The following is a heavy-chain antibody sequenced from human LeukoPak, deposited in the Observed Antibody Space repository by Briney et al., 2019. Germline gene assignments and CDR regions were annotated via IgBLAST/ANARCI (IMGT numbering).Heavy chain of an antibody. J-gene: IGHJ4*02. V-gene: IGHV3-7*01. CDR2: IKQDGSEN. CDR3: GVGSGYYSDY. CDR1: GLTFSSYW. Sequence: PGGSLRLSCAASGLTFSSYWMSWVRQAPGKGLGWVANIKQDGSENYYVDSVKGRFTISRDNAKNSLYQQMNSLRAEDTAVYYCGVGSGYYSDYWGQGTLVTVSS. D-gene: IGHD3-22*01.